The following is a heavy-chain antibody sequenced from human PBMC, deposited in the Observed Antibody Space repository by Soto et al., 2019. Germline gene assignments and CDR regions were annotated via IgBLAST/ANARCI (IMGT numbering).Heavy chain of an antibody. CDR1: GYTFTSYY. CDR2: INPSGGST. J-gene: IGHJ4*02. V-gene: IGHV1-46*01. Sequence: ASVKVSCKASGYTFTSYYMHWVRQAPGQGLEWMGVINPSGGSTTYAQKFQGRVTMTRDTSTSTVYMELSSLRSDDTAVYYCARIISGGHFDFWGQATLVTVSS. D-gene: IGHD2-15*01. CDR3: ARIISGGHFDF.